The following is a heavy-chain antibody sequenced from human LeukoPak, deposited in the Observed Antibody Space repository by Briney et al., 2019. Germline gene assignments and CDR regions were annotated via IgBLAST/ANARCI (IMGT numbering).Heavy chain of an antibody. CDR3: AKRWFFDY. D-gene: IGHD2-15*01. Sequence: GGSLRLFCAASGFTFSSYAMHWVRQAPGKGLEWVALISYDGSDKYYADSVKGRFTISRDNSKNTLYLQMNSLRAEDTAVYYCAKRWFFDYWSQGTLVTVSS. J-gene: IGHJ4*02. CDR2: ISYDGSDK. CDR1: GFTFSSYA. V-gene: IGHV3-30*04.